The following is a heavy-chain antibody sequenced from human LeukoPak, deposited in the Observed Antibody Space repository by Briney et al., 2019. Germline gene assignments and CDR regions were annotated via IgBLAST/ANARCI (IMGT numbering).Heavy chain of an antibody. CDR3: ASGGSTSFDF. D-gene: IGHD3-3*01. V-gene: IGHV1-2*02. CDR1: GYTVTAYY. CDR2: ISANSGAT. J-gene: IGHJ4*02. Sequence: ASVKVSCKASGYTVTAYYKHWVRQAPGQGLEWMTWISANSGATKFAQRFQGRVTTTRDTSTSTFYMELSRLTYDDTAVYFCASGGSTSFDFWGQGTLVTVSS.